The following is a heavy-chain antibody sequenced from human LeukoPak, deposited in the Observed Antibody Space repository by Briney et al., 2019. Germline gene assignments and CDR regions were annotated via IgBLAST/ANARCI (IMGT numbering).Heavy chain of an antibody. Sequence: SVKVSCKASGGTFSSYAISWVRQAPGQGLEWMGGIIPIFGTANYAQKFQGRVTITTDGSTSTAYMELSSLRSEDTAVYYCAARKRGYSGYMYFDYWGQGTLVTVSS. V-gene: IGHV1-69*05. CDR1: GGTFSSYA. D-gene: IGHD5-12*01. J-gene: IGHJ4*02. CDR3: AARKRGYSGYMYFDY. CDR2: IIPIFGTA.